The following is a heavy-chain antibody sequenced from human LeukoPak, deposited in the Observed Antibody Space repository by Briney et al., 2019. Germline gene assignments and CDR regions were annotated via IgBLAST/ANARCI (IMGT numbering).Heavy chain of an antibody. Sequence: SETLSLTCTASGGSINHNYWTWIRQPPGKGLEWIGYVYSNGNTNVNPSLKSRVTMSLDTSKNQFSLNVPSVTAADTAVSSCAGGTLDGHLYGNYWYFHVWGRGALVTVSS. D-gene: IGHD1-14*01. CDR2: VYSNGNT. V-gene: IGHV4-59*01. CDR1: GGSINHNY. CDR3: AGGTLDGHLYGNYWYFHV. J-gene: IGHJ2*01.